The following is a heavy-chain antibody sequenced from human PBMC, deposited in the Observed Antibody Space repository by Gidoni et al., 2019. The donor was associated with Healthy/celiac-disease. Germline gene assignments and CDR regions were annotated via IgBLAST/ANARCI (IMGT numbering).Heavy chain of an antibody. Sequence: EVQLVETGGGLIQPGGSLRLSCAASGFTVSSNYMSWVRQAPGKGLEWVSVIYSGGSTYYADSVKGRFTISRDNSKNTLYLQMNSLRAEDTAVYYCARDRCSSTSCTPDAFDIWGQGTMVTVSS. CDR3: ARDRCSSTSCTPDAFDI. CDR1: GFTVSSNY. J-gene: IGHJ3*02. D-gene: IGHD2-2*01. CDR2: IYSGGST. V-gene: IGHV3-53*02.